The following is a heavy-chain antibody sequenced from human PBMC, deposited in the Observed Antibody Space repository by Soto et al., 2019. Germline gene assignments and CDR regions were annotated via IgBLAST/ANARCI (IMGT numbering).Heavy chain of an antibody. CDR1: GFTFTTYG. CDR3: ASGAHDYGSGNYFRLDY. V-gene: IGHV3-23*02. J-gene: IGHJ4*01. D-gene: IGHD3-10*01. Sequence: PGGSLRLFCAASGFTFTTYGMSWVRQTPSKGQKWVSAISACGGSTYYSDSVKGRFTIARDNSKITLCLQRYRLRAEDTAVYYCASGAHDYGSGNYFRLDYWGHGSLVTVSP. CDR2: ISACGGST.